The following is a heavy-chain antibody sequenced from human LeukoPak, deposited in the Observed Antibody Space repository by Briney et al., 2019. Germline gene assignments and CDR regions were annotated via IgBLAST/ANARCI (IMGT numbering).Heavy chain of an antibody. CDR2: RKPDGSEK. J-gene: IGHJ4*01. CDR3: ARGRKAVAGSSEN. Sequence: PRGSPGDSRAGSGITFDSNWVTRVRQAPGKGLEWVANRKPDGSEKHYVDSVQGRFTISRDNAKNSLFLEMNSLRAEDTAVYYCARGRKAVAGSSENWGQGTLVTVSS. CDR1: GITFDSNW. V-gene: IGHV3-7*05. D-gene: IGHD6-13*01.